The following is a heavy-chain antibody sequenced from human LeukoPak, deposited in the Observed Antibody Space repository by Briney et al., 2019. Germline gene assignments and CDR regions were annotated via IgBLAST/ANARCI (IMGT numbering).Heavy chain of an antibody. V-gene: IGHV1-69*05. D-gene: IGHD1-26*01. CDR3: ARVDSGSYYGAFDI. J-gene: IGHJ3*02. CDR2: IIPIFGTA. CDR1: GGTFSSYA. Sequence: ASVKVSCKASGGTFSSYAISWVRQAPGQGLEWMERIIPIFGTANYAQEFQGRVTITTDESTSTAYMELSSLRSEDTAVYYCARVDSGSYYGAFDIWGQGTMVTVSS.